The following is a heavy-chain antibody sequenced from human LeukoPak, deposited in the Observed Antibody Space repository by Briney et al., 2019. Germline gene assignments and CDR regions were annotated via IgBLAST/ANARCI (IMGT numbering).Heavy chain of an antibody. D-gene: IGHD1-26*01. CDR1: GFTFSSYW. J-gene: IGHJ6*03. CDR2: IKQDGSEK. CDR3: ASLYSGSYFRYYYYMDV. V-gene: IGHV3-7*01. Sequence: PGGSLRLSCAASGFTFSSYWMSWVRQAPGKGLEWVANIKQDGSEKYYVDSVKGRFTISRDNAKNSLYLQMNSLRAEDTAVYYCASLYSGSYFRYYYYMDVWGKGTTVTVSS.